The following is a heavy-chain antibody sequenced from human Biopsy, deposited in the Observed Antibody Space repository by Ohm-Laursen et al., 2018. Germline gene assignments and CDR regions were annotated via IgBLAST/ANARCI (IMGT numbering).Heavy chain of an antibody. CDR3: GNEVHGRDY. CDR1: GKTFRDYQ. D-gene: IGHD2-15*01. CDR2: INQAGTT. J-gene: IGHJ4*02. Sequence: SHSLSLTRTVFGKTFRDYQWSWIRQPPGKGLEWIGQINQAGTTNYNPSLKSRVSISADASKYEFSLRLTSVTAADTAVYLCGNEVHGRDYWGLGAQVTVSS. V-gene: IGHV4-34*08.